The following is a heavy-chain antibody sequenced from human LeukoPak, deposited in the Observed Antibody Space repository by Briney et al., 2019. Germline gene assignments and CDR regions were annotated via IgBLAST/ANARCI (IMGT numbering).Heavy chain of an antibody. D-gene: IGHD3-10*01. CDR1: GFTVSSNY. CDR3: ARHLAYRFGIKPYIDY. Sequence: GSLRLSCAASGFTVSSNYMSWIRQPPGKGLEWIGEINHSGSTNYNPSLKSRVTISVDTSKNQFSLKLSSVTAADTAVYYCARHLAYRFGIKPYIDYWGQGTLVTVSS. V-gene: IGHV4-34*01. J-gene: IGHJ4*02. CDR2: INHSGST.